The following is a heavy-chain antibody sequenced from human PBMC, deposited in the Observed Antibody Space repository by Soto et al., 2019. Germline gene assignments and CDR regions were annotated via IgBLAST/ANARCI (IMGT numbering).Heavy chain of an antibody. D-gene: IGHD6-19*01. Sequence: SETLSLTCAVYGGSFSGYYWSWIRQPPGKGLEWIGEINHSGSTNYNPSLKSRVTISVDTSKNQFSLKLSSVTAADTAVYYCARGPFYASGWYCYWGQGTLVTVSS. CDR3: ARGPFYASGWYCY. CDR1: GGSFSGYY. CDR2: INHSGST. V-gene: IGHV4-34*01. J-gene: IGHJ4*02.